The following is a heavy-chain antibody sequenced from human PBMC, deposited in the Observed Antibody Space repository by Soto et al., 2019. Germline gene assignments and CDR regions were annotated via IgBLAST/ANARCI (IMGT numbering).Heavy chain of an antibody. J-gene: IGHJ3*02. CDR2: IYYSGST. CDR3: ARRYSSAFDI. CDR1: GGSISSYY. D-gene: IGHD6-13*01. V-gene: IGHV4-59*08. Sequence: QVQLQESGPGLVKPSETLSLTCTVSGGSISSYYWSWIRQPPGKGLEWIGYIYYSGSTNYNPSLKIRFTISVDTSKNQFSLKLSSVTAADTAVYYCARRYSSAFDIWGQGTMVTVSS.